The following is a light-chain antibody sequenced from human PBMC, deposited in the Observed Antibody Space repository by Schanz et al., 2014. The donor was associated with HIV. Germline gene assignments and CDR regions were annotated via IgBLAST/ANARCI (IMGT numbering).Light chain of an antibody. CDR1: SSNIGSNT. CDR3: AAWDDNLSGWV. J-gene: IGLJ3*02. Sequence: QSVLPQPPSASGTPGQRVTISCSGSSSNIGSNTVNWYQQVPGTAPKLLIYSNNQRPSGVPDRFSGSKSGTSASLAISGLQSEDEADYYCAAWDDNLSGWVFGGGTKLTVL. V-gene: IGLV1-44*01. CDR2: SNN.